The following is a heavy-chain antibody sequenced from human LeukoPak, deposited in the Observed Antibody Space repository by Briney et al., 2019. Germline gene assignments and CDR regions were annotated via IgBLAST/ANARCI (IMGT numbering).Heavy chain of an antibody. V-gene: IGHV1-2*02. CDR1: AYTFTGYY. CDR3: ARDSHLSSSGWD. CDR2: INPNSGGT. J-gene: IGHJ4*02. Sequence: GASVKVSCKASAYTFTGYYMQWVRQAPGQGLEWMGWINPNSGGTNYAQKFQGRVTMTRDTSISTDYMELSRLRSDDTAVYYCARDSHLSSSGWDWGQGTLVTVSS. D-gene: IGHD6-19*01.